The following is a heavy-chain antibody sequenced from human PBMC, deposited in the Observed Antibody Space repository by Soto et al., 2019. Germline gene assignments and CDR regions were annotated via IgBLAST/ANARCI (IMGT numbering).Heavy chain of an antibody. J-gene: IGHJ3*02. CDR1: GFTFKNYA. CDR3: AKGDRGDRIGELWPPDDGIHI. V-gene: IGHV3-23*01. D-gene: IGHD3-10*01. Sequence: EVQVLESGGGVVQPGGSLRLSCETSGFTFKNYAMSWVRQAPGQGLEWVSSISGSGRSTYYAASVKGRFTISSDISKNTVSLQMSSLRVEDTAVYYCAKGDRGDRIGELWPPDDGIHIWGQGTMVAVSS. CDR2: ISGSGRST.